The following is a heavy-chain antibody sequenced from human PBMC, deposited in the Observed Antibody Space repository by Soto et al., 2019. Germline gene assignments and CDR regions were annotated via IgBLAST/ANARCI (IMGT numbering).Heavy chain of an antibody. CDR1: GYTFTGYF. Sequence: GASVKVSCKAVGYTFTGYFMHWVRQAPGQGLEWLGWINPNSGATRYAQKFQGRVTLTRDTSINTAYMEMSMLRSDDTAVYYCARGGGTILAPLPWGQGTLVTVSS. V-gene: IGHV1-2*02. J-gene: IGHJ5*02. CDR3: ARGGGTILAPLP. D-gene: IGHD3-3*01. CDR2: INPNSGAT.